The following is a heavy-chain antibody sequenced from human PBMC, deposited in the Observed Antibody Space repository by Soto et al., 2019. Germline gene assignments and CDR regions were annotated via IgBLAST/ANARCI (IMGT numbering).Heavy chain of an antibody. D-gene: IGHD1-26*01. V-gene: IGHV3-11*04. J-gene: IGHJ4*02. CDR3: APQGVGATGYLY. CDR1: GFTFSKAW. CDR2: ISDRGSRI. Sequence: LRLSCAVSGFTFSKAWMSWVRQAPGKGLEWVSYISDRGSRIYYADSVKGRFTISRDSAKNSLYLQMNSLRAEDTAVYYCAPQGVGATGYLYWGQGTLVTVSS.